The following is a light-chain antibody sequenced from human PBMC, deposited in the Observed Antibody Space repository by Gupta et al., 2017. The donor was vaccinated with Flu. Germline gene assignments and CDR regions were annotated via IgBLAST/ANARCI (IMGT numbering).Light chain of an antibody. V-gene: IGKV3-15*01. CDR1: QSLNNH. CDR3: QHEKSWPLT. CDR2: GGS. Sequence: IVLTQSPATLSVSPGDRATLSCWASQSLNNHLAWYQQKPGPAPRLLIYGGSTRATGFPARFSGSGSGTEFTLTISGLQSEDFAVYYCQHEKSWPLTFGRGTKVEIK. J-gene: IGKJ4*01.